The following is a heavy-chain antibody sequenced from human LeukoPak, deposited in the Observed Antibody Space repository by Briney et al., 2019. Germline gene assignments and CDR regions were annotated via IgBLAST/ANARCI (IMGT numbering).Heavy chain of an antibody. CDR1: GFTFSSYW. J-gene: IGHJ2*01. CDR3: ARVGTNWYSDL. CDR2: INNDGGSI. V-gene: IGHV3-74*01. D-gene: IGHD3-10*01. Sequence: PGGSLRLSCAASGFTFSSYWMHWVRHAPGKGLVWVSHINNDGGSITYADSVKGRFSISRDNAKNTVFLQMNSLRAEDTAVYYCARVGTNWYSDLWGRGALVTVSS.